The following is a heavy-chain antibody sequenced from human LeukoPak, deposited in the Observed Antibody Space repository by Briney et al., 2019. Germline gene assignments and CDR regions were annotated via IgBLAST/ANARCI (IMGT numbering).Heavy chain of an antibody. CDR2: IYYSGST. D-gene: IGHD3-10*01. CDR1: GGSISSSSYY. J-gene: IGHJ5*02. Sequence: SETLSLTCTVSGGSISSSSYYWGWIRQPPGKGLEWIGSIYYSGSTYYNPSLKSRVTISVDTSKNQFSLKLSSVTAADTAVYYCARSRKITMVRGPKGWFDPWGQGTLVTVSS. V-gene: IGHV4-39*01. CDR3: ARSRKITMVRGPKGWFDP.